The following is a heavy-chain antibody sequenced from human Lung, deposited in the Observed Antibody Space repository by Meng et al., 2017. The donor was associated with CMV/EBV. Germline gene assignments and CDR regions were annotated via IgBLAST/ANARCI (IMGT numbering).Heavy chain of an antibody. CDR2: FYHTGRT. D-gene: IGHD1-26*01. Sequence: GSLRLSCTVSGYSISSGNYWGGIRQPPGKGLEWIGSFYHTGRTSYNPSLKSRVTISLDTSKNPFSLKLTSVTAADTAVYYCARGWGAALDYWGQGTLVTVSS. J-gene: IGHJ4*01. CDR1: GYSISSGNY. V-gene: IGHV4-38-2*02. CDR3: ARGWGAALDY.